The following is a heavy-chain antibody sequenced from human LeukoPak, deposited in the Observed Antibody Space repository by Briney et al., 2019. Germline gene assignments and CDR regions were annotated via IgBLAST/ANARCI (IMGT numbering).Heavy chain of an antibody. Sequence: PWETLSLTCTVSGGSISSYYWSWIRQPPGKVLEWIGYIYYRGSTNYNPSLKSRVTISVDTSKNQFSLKLSSVTAADTAVYYCARSDYYDSSGYPGPYYYYYYMDVWGKGTTVTVSS. CDR2: IYYRGST. J-gene: IGHJ6*03. D-gene: IGHD3-22*01. V-gene: IGHV4-59*01. CDR3: ARSDYYDSSGYPGPYYYYYYMDV. CDR1: GGSISSYY.